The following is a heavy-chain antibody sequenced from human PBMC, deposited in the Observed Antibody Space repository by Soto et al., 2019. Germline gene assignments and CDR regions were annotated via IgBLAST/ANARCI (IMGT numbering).Heavy chain of an antibody. CDR1: GYTFTSYG. V-gene: IGHV1-18*01. CDR3: ARDLKGATVTPAGYYYGMDV. CDR2: ISAYNGNT. Sequence: QVQLVQSGAEVKKPGASVKVSCKASGYTFTSYGISWVRQAPGQGLEWMGWISAYNGNTNYAQKLQGRVTMTTDTSTSTAYMELRSLRSDDTAVYYCARDLKGATVTPAGYYYGMDVWGQGTTVTVSS. D-gene: IGHD4-17*01. J-gene: IGHJ6*02.